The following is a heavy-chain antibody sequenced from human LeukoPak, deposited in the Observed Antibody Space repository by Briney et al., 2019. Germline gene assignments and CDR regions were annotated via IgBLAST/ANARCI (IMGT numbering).Heavy chain of an antibody. V-gene: IGHV4-39*07. CDR1: GGSISSSSYY. CDR2: IYYSGST. J-gene: IGHJ6*02. CDR3: ARDRGRIAVADGVYYYGMDV. Sequence: SETLSLTCTVSGGSISSSSYYWGWIRQPPGKGLEWIGSIYYSGSTYYNPSLKSRVTISVDTSKNQFSLKLSSVTAADTAVYYCARDRGRIAVADGVYYYGMDVWGQGTTVTVSS. D-gene: IGHD6-19*01.